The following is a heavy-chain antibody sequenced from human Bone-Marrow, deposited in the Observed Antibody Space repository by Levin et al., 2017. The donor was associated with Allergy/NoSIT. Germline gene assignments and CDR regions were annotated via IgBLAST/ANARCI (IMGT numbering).Heavy chain of an antibody. J-gene: IGHJ6*02. Sequence: GESLKISCAASGFTFSSYWMSWVRQAPGKGLEWVANIKQDGSEKYYVDSVKGRFTISRDNAKNSLYLQMNSLRAEDTAVYYCARERITIFGNPYGMDVWGQGTTVTVSS. CDR1: GFTFSSYW. D-gene: IGHD3-3*01. CDR2: IKQDGSEK. CDR3: ARERITIFGNPYGMDV. V-gene: IGHV3-7*01.